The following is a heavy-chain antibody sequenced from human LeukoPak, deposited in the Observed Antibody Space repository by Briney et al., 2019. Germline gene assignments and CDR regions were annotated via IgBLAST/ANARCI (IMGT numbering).Heavy chain of an antibody. CDR2: ISGSGGST. Sequence: PGGSLRLSCAASGFTFSSYAMSWVRQAPGKGLEWVSAISGSGGSTYYADSVKGRFTISRDNSKNTLYLQMNSLRAEDTAVYYCAKDYVRWDTAMVVDYWGQGTLVTVSS. V-gene: IGHV3-23*01. J-gene: IGHJ4*02. CDR3: AKDYVRWDTAMVVDY. D-gene: IGHD5-18*01. CDR1: GFTFSSYA.